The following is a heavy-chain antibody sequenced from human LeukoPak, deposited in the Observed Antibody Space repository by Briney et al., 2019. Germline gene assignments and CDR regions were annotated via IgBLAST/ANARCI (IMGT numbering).Heavy chain of an antibody. CDR1: GFTFSNYG. V-gene: IGHV3-30*02. CDR2: MQYDGSDK. J-gene: IGHJ4*02. D-gene: IGHD6-19*01. Sequence: GGSLRLSCAASGFTFSNYGIHWVRQAPGKGLEWVTFMQYDGSDKFYADSVKGRFTISRDNSKNTVYLQMNSLRAEDTAVYYCAKRKYSSGWSVLDYWGQGTLVTVSS. CDR3: AKRKYSSGWSVLDY.